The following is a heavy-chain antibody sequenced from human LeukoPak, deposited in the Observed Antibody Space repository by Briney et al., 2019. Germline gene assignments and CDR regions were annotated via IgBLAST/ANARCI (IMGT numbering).Heavy chain of an antibody. J-gene: IGHJ3*02. D-gene: IGHD2-2*01. CDR2: MNPNSGNT. CDR3: AREHPSGYCSSTSCYGAFDI. CDR1: GYTFTSYD. V-gene: IGHV1-8*03. Sequence: ASVKVSCKASGYTFTSYDINWVRQATGQGLEWMGWMNPNSGNTGYAQKFQGRVTITRNTSISTAYMELSSLRSEDTAVYYCAREHPSGYCSSTSCYGAFDIWGQGTMVTVSS.